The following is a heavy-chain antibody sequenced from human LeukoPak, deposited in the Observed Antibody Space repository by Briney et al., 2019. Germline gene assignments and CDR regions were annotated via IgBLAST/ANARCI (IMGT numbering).Heavy chain of an antibody. CDR2: ISYDGSNK. Sequence: PGGSLRLSCAASGFTFSSYAMHWVRQAPGKGLEWVAVISYDGSNKYYADSVKGRFTISRDNSKNTLYLQMNSLRAEDTAVYYCARAITIFGVDQYYFDYWGQGTLVTASS. CDR3: ARAITIFGVDQYYFDY. D-gene: IGHD3-3*01. V-gene: IGHV3-30*04. J-gene: IGHJ4*02. CDR1: GFTFSSYA.